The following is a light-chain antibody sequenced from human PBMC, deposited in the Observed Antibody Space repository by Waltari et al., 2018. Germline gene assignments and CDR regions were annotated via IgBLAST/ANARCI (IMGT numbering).Light chain of an antibody. CDR3: SSYAGSNNLGV. Sequence: QSALTQPPSAAGAPGKSVTISCTGTSSDVGCYNYVSWYHQHPGKAPKLIIYEVSNRPSWVPDRFSGSKSGNTPSLTVSGLQAEDDADYYCSSYAGSNNLGVFGTGTKVTVL. V-gene: IGLV2-8*01. J-gene: IGLJ1*01. CDR2: EVS. CDR1: SSDVGCYNY.